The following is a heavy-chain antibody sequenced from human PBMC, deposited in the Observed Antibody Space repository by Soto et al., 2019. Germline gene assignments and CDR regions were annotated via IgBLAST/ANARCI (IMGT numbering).Heavy chain of an antibody. CDR1: GFNFVTYA. D-gene: IGHD1-1*01. J-gene: IGHJ6*02. V-gene: IGHV3-30-3*01. Sequence: GGSLRLSCVASGFNFVTYAIHWVRQAPGKGLQWVALIAYDGINTYYADSVKGRFTISRDNSKNTLHLQMNSLRPEDTGVYFCARVTPGNNLYYFSGLDVWGQGTSVTVSS. CDR2: IAYDGINT. CDR3: ARVTPGNNLYYFSGLDV.